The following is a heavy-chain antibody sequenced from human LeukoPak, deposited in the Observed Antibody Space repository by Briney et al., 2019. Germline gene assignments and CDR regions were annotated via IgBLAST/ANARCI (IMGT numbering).Heavy chain of an antibody. CDR3: ARHHLYDSSGDGRYYFDY. V-gene: IGHV4-38-2*01. CDR2: MSHSGST. CDR1: GYSISSGYH. J-gene: IGHJ4*02. D-gene: IGHD3-22*01. Sequence: SETLSLTCGVSGYSISSGYHWGWIRQPTGKGLEWIGSMSHSGSTYYNPSLKSRVTISVDTSKNQFSVKLSSVTAADTAEYYCARHHLYDSSGDGRYYFDYWGQGTLVTVSS.